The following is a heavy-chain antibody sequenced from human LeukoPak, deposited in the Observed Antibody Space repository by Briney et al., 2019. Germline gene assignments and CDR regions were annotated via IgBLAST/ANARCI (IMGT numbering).Heavy chain of an antibody. CDR2: ISSSSSYI. V-gene: IGHV3-21*01. CDR3: ARDSYSSSWWVIDY. J-gene: IGHJ4*02. Sequence: PGGSLRLSCAASGFTFSSFSMNWVRQAPGKGLEWVSSISSSSSYIYYADSVKGRFTISRDNAKNSLYLQMNSLRAEDTAVYYCARDSYSSSWWVIDYWGQGTLVTVSS. CDR1: GFTFSSFS. D-gene: IGHD6-13*01.